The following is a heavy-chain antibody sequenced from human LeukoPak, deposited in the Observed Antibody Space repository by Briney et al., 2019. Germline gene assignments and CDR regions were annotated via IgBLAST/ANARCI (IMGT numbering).Heavy chain of an antibody. J-gene: IGHJ4*02. CDR1: GGSISSYY. V-gene: IGHV4-4*07. CDR3: ARESYSSSYLFDF. Sequence: SETRSLTCTVSGGSISSYYWSWIRQPAGKGLEWIGRIYTSGSTNYNPSLKSRVTMSVDTSKNQISLKVNSVTAADTAVYYCARESYSSSYLFDFWGQGTLVTGFS. CDR2: IYTSGST. D-gene: IGHD6-6*01.